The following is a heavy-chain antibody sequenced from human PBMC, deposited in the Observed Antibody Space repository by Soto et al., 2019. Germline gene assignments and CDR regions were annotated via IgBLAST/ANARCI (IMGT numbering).Heavy chain of an antibody. CDR2: IWYDGSNK. CDR1: GFTFSSYG. D-gene: IGHD5-12*01. J-gene: IGHJ4*02. Sequence: GGSLRLSCAASGFTFSSYGMHWVRQAPGKGLEWVAVIWYDGSNKYYADSVEGRFTISRDNSKNTLYLQMNSLRAEDTAVYYCARLNLVATWLRYYYDYWGQGTLVTVSS. V-gene: IGHV3-33*01. CDR3: ARLNLVATWLRYYYDY.